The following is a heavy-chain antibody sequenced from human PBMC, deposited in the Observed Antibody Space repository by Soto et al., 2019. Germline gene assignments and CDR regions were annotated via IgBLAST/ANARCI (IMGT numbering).Heavy chain of an antibody. CDR3: ARGGYYGSGSSDY. Sequence: QVQLQQWGAGLLKPSETLSLTCAVYGGSFSGYYWSWIRQPPGKGLEWIGEINHSGSTNYNPSLKSRVTISVDTSKNQFSLTLSSVTAADTAVYYCARGGYYGSGSSDYWGQGTLVTVSS. CDR1: GGSFSGYY. J-gene: IGHJ4*02. D-gene: IGHD3-10*01. V-gene: IGHV4-34*01. CDR2: INHSGST.